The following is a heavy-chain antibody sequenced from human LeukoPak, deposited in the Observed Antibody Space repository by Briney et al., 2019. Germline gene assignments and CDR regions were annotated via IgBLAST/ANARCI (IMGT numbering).Heavy chain of an antibody. V-gene: IGHV3-74*01. CDR1: GFTVSSYW. CDR2: INGDGSST. CDR3: ARDRTLDY. J-gene: IGHJ4*02. Sequence: GGSLRLSCAASGFTVSSYWMYWVRQAPGKGLVWVSLINGDGSSTAYADSVEGRFTISSDNAKNTLYLQMNSLRAEDTAVYYCARDRTLDYWGRGTLVTVSS.